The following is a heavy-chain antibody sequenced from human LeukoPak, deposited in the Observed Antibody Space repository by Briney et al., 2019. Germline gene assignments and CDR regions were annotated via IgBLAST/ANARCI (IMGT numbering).Heavy chain of an antibody. CDR3: AKDSKIPQQPLDY. J-gene: IGHJ4*02. D-gene: IGHD6-13*01. V-gene: IGHV3-15*01. CDR1: GFTFSNAW. Sequence: PGGSLRLSCAASGFTFSNAWMSWVRQAPVKGLEWVGRIKSKTDGGTTDYAAPVKGRFTISRDDSKNTLYLQMNSLRAEDTAVYYCAKDSKIPQQPLDYWGQGTLVTVSS. CDR2: IKSKTDGGTT.